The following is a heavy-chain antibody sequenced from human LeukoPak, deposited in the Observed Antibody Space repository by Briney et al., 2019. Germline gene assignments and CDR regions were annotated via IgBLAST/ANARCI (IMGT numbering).Heavy chain of an antibody. D-gene: IGHD3-10*01. J-gene: IGHJ4*02. CDR2: IAGNGDNT. Sequence: GGALRVSCAPSGSSFSNYVMRLVLQAPGPGLEYLSLIAGNGDNTYYEDSVKGRFTISRDNSKNPLYLQMSSLRVEDTALYYCAKGRYPGSGSYLNSMDYWGQGTLVTVSS. V-gene: IGHV3-23*01. CDR3: AKGRYPGSGSYLNSMDY. CDR1: GSSFSNYV.